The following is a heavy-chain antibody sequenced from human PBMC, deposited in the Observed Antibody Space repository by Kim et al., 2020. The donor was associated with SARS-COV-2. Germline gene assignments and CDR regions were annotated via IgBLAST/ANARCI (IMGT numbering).Heavy chain of an antibody. CDR3: ARDKTGLQYYYDSSGPDAFDI. Sequence: GGSLRLSCAASGFTFSSYEMNWVRQAPGKGLEWVSYISSSGSTIYYADSVKGRFTISRDNAKNSLYLQMNSLRAEDTAVYYCARDKTGLQYYYDSSGPDAFDIWGQGTMVTVSS. V-gene: IGHV3-48*03. D-gene: IGHD3-22*01. CDR2: ISSSGSTI. CDR1: GFTFSSYE. J-gene: IGHJ3*02.